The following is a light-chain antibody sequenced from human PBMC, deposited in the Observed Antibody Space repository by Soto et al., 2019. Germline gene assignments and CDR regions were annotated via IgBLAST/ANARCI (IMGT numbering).Light chain of an antibody. V-gene: IGKV4-1*01. Sequence: DIVMTQSPDSLAVSLGERATINCKSSQSVLYSSNNKNYLAWYQQKPGQPPKLLIYWASTRESGVPDRFRGSGSGTDFTLTISRLQAEDVAVYYCQQYYRPWTFGQGTKVEIK. J-gene: IGKJ1*01. CDR2: WAS. CDR3: QQYYRPWT. CDR1: QSVLYSSNNKNY.